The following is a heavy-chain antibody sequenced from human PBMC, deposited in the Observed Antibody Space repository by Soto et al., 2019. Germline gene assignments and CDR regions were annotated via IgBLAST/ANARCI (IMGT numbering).Heavy chain of an antibody. V-gene: IGHV3-23*01. CDR2: ISGSGSNP. CDR1: GFTFSSYA. J-gene: IGHJ4*02. D-gene: IGHD4-17*01. Sequence: EVQVLESGGGLVQPGGSLRLSCAASGFTFSSYAMSWVRQAPGQGLEWVSAISGSGSNPYYADSVKGRFTISRYNSKNPLYLQMNSLRAEDTAIYYCAKTASMTIRDGFDHWGQGTLVTVSS. CDR3: AKTASMTIRDGFDH.